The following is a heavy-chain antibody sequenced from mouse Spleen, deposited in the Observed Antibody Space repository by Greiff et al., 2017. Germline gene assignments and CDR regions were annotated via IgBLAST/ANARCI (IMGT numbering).Heavy chain of an antibody. Sequence: DVRLVESGGGLVKRGGSLKLSCAASGFTFSSYAMSWVRQTPEKRLEWVATISSGGGNTYYPDSVKGRFTISRDNAKNTLYLQMSSLKSEDTAMYYCARLRNYAMDYWGQGTSVTVSS. CDR3: ARLRNYAMDY. D-gene: IGHD1-1*01. J-gene: IGHJ4*01. V-gene: IGHV5-9*04. CDR2: ISSGGGNT. CDR1: GFTFSSYA.